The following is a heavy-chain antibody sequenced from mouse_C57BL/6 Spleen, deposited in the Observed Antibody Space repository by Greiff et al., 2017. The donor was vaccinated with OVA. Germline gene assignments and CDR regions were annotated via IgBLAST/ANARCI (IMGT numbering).Heavy chain of an antibody. CDR1: GYTFTSYW. V-gene: IGHV1-50*01. J-gene: IGHJ2*01. D-gene: IGHD2-3*01. CDR2: IDPSDSYT. Sequence: VQLQQPGAELVKPGASVKLSCKASGYTFTSYWMQWVKQRPGQGLEWIGEIDPSDSYTNYNQKFKGKATLTVDTSSSTAYMQLSSLTSEDSAVYYCARSNDGTLDYWGQGTTLTVSS. CDR3: ARSNDGTLDY.